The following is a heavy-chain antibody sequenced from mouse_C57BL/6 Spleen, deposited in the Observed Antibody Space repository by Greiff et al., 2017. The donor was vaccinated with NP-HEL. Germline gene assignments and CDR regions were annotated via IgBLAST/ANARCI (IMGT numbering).Heavy chain of an antibody. CDR1: GFTFSSYG. D-gene: IGHD1-1*01. Sequence: EVKLVESGGDLVKPGGSLKLSCAASGFTFSSYGMSWVRQTPDKRLEWVATISSGGSYTYSPDSVKGRFTISSDNAKNTLYLQMSILKSEDTAMYYCARHPYYGSSSYYAMDYWGQGTSVTVSS. J-gene: IGHJ4*01. V-gene: IGHV5-6*01. CDR3: ARHPYYGSSSYYAMDY. CDR2: ISSGGSYT.